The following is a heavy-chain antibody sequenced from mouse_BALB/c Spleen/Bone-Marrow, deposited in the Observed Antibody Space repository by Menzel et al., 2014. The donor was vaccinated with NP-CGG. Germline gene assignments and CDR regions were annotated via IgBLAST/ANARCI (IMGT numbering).Heavy chain of an antibody. J-gene: IGHJ4*01. CDR2: IWSGGST. V-gene: IGHV2-2*02. Sequence: VKLVESGPGLVQPSQSLSITCTVSGFSLTSYGVHWVRQSPGKGLEWLGVIWSGGSTDYNAAFISRLSISKDNSKSQVFFKMNSLQANDTAIYYCARMRYYGNYYAMDYWGQGTSVTVSS. CDR3: ARMRYYGNYYAMDY. CDR1: GFSLTSYG. D-gene: IGHD2-1*01.